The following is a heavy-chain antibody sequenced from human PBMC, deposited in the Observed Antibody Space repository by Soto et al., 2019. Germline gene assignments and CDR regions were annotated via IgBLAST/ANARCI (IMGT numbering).Heavy chain of an antibody. CDR3: ARAPSLTIFGVVFIAYYGMDV. V-gene: IGHV1-8*01. D-gene: IGHD3-3*01. CDR2: MNPNSGNT. J-gene: IGHJ6*02. CDR1: GYTFTSYD. Sequence: QVQLVQSGAEVKQPGASVKVSCKASGYTFTSYDINWVRQATGQGLEWMGWMNPNSGNTGYAQKFQGTVTMTRNTSISTAYMELSSLRSEDTAVYYCARAPSLTIFGVVFIAYYGMDVWGQGTTVTVSS.